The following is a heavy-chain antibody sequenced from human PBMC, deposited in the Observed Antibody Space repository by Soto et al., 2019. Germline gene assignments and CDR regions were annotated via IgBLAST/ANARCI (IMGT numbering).Heavy chain of an antibody. CDR2: INHSGST. Sequence: SETLSLTCAVYGGSSSGYYWSWIRQPPGKGLEWIGEINHSGSTNYNPSLKSRVTISVDTSKNQFSLKLSSVTAADTAVYFCAGEYPKLRFGEVEAFDIWGQGTMVTVSS. CDR3: AGEYPKLRFGEVEAFDI. V-gene: IGHV4-34*01. J-gene: IGHJ3*02. D-gene: IGHD3-10*01. CDR1: GGSSSGYY.